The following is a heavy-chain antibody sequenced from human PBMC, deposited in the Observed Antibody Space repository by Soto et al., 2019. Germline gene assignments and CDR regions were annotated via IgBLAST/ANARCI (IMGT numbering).Heavy chain of an antibody. Sequence: QVQLVQSGAEVKKPGSSVKVSCKVSGGTFSSYAISWVRQAPGQGLEWMGGIIPIFGTANYAQKFQGRVKITADESTSTAYMELSSLRSDDTAVYYCARAGPSGTTVTKGGLDPWGQGTLVTVSS. CDR1: GGTFSSYA. CDR3: ARAGPSGTTVTKGGLDP. J-gene: IGHJ5*02. V-gene: IGHV1-69*01. D-gene: IGHD4-17*01. CDR2: IIPIFGTA.